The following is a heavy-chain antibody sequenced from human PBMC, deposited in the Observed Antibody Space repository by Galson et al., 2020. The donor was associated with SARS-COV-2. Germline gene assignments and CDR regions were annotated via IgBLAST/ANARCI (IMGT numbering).Heavy chain of an antibody. CDR1: VTSINSGSYS. J-gene: IGHJ3*02. CDR3: ARLHYGEYAPEAFDI. V-gene: IGHV4-30-2*01. D-gene: IGHD4-17*01. CDR2: ISHSGGT. Sequence: ASESLSLTWAASVTSINSGSYSRNCTRQPPGKGLEWIGYISHSGGTYYNPSLKSRVTISGDRSKNQFSLRLSSVTAADTAVYYCARLHYGEYAPEAFDIWGPGTRVTVAS.